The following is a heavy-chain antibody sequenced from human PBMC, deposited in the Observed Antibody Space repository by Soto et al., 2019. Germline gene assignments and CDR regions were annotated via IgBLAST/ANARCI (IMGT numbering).Heavy chain of an antibody. V-gene: IGHV1-69*01. D-gene: IGHD2-15*01. CDR3: ARDLGYCSGGSCSSNWFDP. J-gene: IGHJ5*02. CDR1: GGTFSSYA. Sequence: QVQLVQSGAEVKKPGSSVKVSCKASGGTFSSYAISWVRQAPGQGLEWMGGIIPIFGTANYAQKFQGRVTITADESTSTAYMELSSLRSEDTAVYYCARDLGYCSGGSCSSNWFDPWGQGTLVTVSS. CDR2: IIPIFGTA.